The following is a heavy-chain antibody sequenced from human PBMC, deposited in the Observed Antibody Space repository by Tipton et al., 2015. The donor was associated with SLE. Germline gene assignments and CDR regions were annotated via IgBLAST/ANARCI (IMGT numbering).Heavy chain of an antibody. CDR1: GFRFSSYE. CDR2: ISGSGTNK. V-gene: IGHV3-48*03. D-gene: IGHD6-6*01. J-gene: IGHJ4*02. CDR3: TIEYSSSAAFDF. Sequence: SLRLSCAASGFRFSSYEMNWVRQAPGKGLEWVSYISGSGTNKYYADSVKGRFTISRDNAKNSLYLQMNSLRAEDTALYYCTIEYSSSAAFDFWGQGTLVTVSS.